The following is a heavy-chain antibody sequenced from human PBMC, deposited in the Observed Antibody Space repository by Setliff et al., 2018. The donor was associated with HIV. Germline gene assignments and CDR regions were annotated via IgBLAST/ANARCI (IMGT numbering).Heavy chain of an antibody. J-gene: IGHJ5*02. CDR3: ARDIWAYGLMGS. CDR1: GGSFSGYY. D-gene: IGHD4-17*01. Sequence: LSLTCAVYGGSFSGYYWSWIRQPPGKGLEWIGEINHSGSTNYNPSLKSRVTLSLDNSKNQFSLKLTSVTAADTAVYNCARDIWAYGLMGSWGQGTLVTVSS. CDR2: INHSGST. V-gene: IGHV4-34*01.